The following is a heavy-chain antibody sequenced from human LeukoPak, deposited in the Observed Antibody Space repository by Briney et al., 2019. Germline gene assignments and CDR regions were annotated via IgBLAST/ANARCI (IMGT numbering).Heavy chain of an antibody. J-gene: IGHJ5*02. CDR1: GGSISSGGYY. CDR3: ARDSDFWSGGWFDP. V-gene: IGHV4-30-2*01. D-gene: IGHD3-3*01. CDR2: IYHSGST. Sequence: SETLSLTCTVSGGSISSGGYYWSWIRQPPGKGLEWIGYIYHSGSTYYNPSLKSRVTISVDRSKNQFSLKLSSVTAADTAVYYCARDSDFWSGGWFDPWGQGTLVTVSS.